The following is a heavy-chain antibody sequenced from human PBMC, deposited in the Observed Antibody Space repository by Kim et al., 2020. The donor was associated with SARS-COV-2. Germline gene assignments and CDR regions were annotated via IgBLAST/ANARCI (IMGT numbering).Heavy chain of an antibody. V-gene: IGHV4-34*01. CDR3: ARDYGGNSLRGYYYYGMDV. CDR2: INHSGST. D-gene: IGHD4-17*01. Sequence: SETLSLTCAVYGGSFSGYYWSWIRQPPGKGLEWIGEINHSGSTNYNPSLKSRVTISVDTSKNQFSLKLSSVTAADTAVYYCARDYGGNSLRGYYYYGMDV. J-gene: IGHJ6*01. CDR1: GGSFSGYY.